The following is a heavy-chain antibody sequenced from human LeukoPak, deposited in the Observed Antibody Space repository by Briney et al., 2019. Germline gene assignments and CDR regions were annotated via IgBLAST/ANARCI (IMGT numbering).Heavy chain of an antibody. CDR1: GFTFSSYA. CDR3: AKAMIRRVLLWFREPFDP. V-gene: IGHV3-23*01. D-gene: IGHD3-10*01. Sequence: GGSLRLSCAASGFTFSSYAMSWVRQAPGKGLEWVSAISGSGGSTYYADSVKGRFTISRDNSKNTLYLQTNSLRAEDTAVYYCAKAMIRRVLLWFREPFDPWGQGTLVTVSS. J-gene: IGHJ5*02. CDR2: ISGSGGST.